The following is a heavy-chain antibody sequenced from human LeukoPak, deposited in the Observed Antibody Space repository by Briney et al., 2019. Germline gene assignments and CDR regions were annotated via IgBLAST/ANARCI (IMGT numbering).Heavy chain of an antibody. Sequence: ASVKVSCKASGYTFTSYGISWVRQAPGQGLEWMGWINPNSGGTNYAQKFQGRVTMTRDTSISTAYMELSRLRSDDTAVYYCARGGDSSSWYSDLYYYYYMDVWGKGTTVTVSS. CDR3: ARGGDSSSWYSDLYYYYYMDV. CDR2: INPNSGGT. V-gene: IGHV1-2*02. CDR1: GYTFTSYG. D-gene: IGHD6-13*01. J-gene: IGHJ6*03.